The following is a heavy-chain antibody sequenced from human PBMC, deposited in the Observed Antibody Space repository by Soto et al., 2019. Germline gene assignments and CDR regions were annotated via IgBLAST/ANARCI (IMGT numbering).Heavy chain of an antibody. CDR2: SSHDGSIK. CDR1: GFTFGSFA. CDR3: AKAKNDYNWDNRPPFDY. D-gene: IGHD1-20*01. Sequence: GGSLRLSCAASGFTFGSFALHCVRQAPGKGLEGVAVSSHDGSIKYYADSVNGRFTISTDNAKNTLSLQMDSLRADDTAIYYCAKAKNDYNWDNRPPFDYWGQGTLVTVSS. J-gene: IGHJ4*02. V-gene: IGHV3-30-3*01.